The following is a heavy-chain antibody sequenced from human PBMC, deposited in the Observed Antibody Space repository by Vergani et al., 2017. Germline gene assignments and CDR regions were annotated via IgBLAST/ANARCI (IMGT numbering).Heavy chain of an antibody. Sequence: QVQLQQWGAGLLKPSETLSLTCAVYGGSFSGYYWSWIRQPPGKGLEWIGEINHSGSTNYNPSLKSRVTISVDPSKNQFSLKLSSVTAADTAVYYCARGGNYDFWSGYLGYMDVWGKGTTVTVAS. CDR2: INHSGST. CDR1: GGSFSGYY. V-gene: IGHV4-34*01. CDR3: ARGGNYDFWSGYLGYMDV. D-gene: IGHD3-3*01. J-gene: IGHJ6*03.